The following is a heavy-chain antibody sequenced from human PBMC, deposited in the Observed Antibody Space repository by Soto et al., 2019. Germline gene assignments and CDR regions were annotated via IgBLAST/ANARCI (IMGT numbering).Heavy chain of an antibody. CDR3: ATFRNWGFDY. V-gene: IGHV4-59*08. Sequence: SETLSLTCTVSGGSISSYYWSWIRQPPGKGLEWIGYIYYSGSTNYNPSLKSRVTISVDTSKNQFSLKLSSVTAADTAVYYCATFRNWGFDYWGQGTLVTVSS. CDR1: GGSISSYY. D-gene: IGHD7-27*01. CDR2: IYYSGST. J-gene: IGHJ4*02.